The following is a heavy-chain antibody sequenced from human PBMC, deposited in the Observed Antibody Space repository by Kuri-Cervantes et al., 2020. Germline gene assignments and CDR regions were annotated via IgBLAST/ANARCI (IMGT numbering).Heavy chain of an antibody. J-gene: IGHJ4*02. CDR1: GGTFSSYA. CDR3: ASRPTRGNCSSTSCQGDY. V-gene: IGHV1-69*05. D-gene: IGHD2-2*01. CDR2: IIPIFGTA. Sequence: SVKVSCKASGGTFSSYAISWVRQAPGQGLEWMGGIIPIFGTANHAQKFQGRVTITTDESTSTAYMELSSLRSEDTAVYYCASRPTRGNCSSTSCQGDYWGQGTLVTVSS.